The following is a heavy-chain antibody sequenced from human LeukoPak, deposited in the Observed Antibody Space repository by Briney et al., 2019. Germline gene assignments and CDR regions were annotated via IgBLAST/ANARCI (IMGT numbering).Heavy chain of an antibody. V-gene: IGHV3-23*01. D-gene: IGHD4-17*01. J-gene: IGHJ5*01. CDR2: ISAGADST. CDR1: TFTFSSYA. Sequence: PGGSLRLSCAASTFTFSSYAMSWVRKAPGKGLEWVSAISAGADSTYYADSVQGRFTISRDNSKNTLFLQMSGLRAEDTAVYFCAGGAYGDYDSWGQGTLVTVSS. CDR3: AGGAYGDYDS.